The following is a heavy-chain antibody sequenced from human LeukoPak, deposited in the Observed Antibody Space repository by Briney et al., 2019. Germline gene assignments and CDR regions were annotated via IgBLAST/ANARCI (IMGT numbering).Heavy chain of an antibody. D-gene: IGHD2-8*01. CDR3: TTVLN. CDR2: IKSKTDGGTT. Sequence: FTFXXXWXXXGRXAPXKGVEWVGRIKSKTDGGTTDYVAPVKGRFTISRDESKNTLYLQMNSLKTEDTAVYYCTTVLNWGQGTLVTVSS. CDR1: FTFXXXW. J-gene: IGHJ4*02. V-gene: IGHV3-15*01.